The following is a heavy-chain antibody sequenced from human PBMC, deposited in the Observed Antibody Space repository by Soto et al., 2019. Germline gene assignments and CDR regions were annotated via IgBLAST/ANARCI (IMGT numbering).Heavy chain of an antibody. CDR1: GFTFSDYY. CDR3: ARHATSLSLLWFGELLGLKLGWFDP. J-gene: IGHJ5*02. V-gene: IGHV4-39*01. D-gene: IGHD3-10*01. Sequence: PGGSLRLSCAASGFTFSDYYMSWIRQPPGKGLEWIGSIYYSGSTYYNPSLKSRVTISVDTSKNQFSLKLSSVTAADTAVYYCARHATSLSLLWFGELLGLKLGWFDPWGQGTLVTVSS. CDR2: IYYSGST.